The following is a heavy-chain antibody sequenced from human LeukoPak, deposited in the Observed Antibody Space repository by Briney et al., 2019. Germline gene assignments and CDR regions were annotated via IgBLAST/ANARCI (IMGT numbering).Heavy chain of an antibody. V-gene: IGHV4-39*01. CDR3: ARWIVVVPAADY. D-gene: IGHD2-2*01. Sequence: SETLSLTCTVSGGSISSGSYYWSWIRQPAGKGLEWIGSIYYSGSTYYNPSLKSRVTISVDTSKNQFSLKLSSVTAADTAVYYCARWIVVVPAADYWGQGTLVTVSS. J-gene: IGHJ4*02. CDR1: GGSISSGSYY. CDR2: IYYSGST.